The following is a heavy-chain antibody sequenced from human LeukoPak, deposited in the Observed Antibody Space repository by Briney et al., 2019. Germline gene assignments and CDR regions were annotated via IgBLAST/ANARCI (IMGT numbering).Heavy chain of an antibody. D-gene: IGHD5-12*01. CDR2: IKQDGSEK. Sequence: PGGSLRLSCAASGFTFSSYWMSWVRQAPGKGLEWVANIKQDGSEKYYVDSVKGRFTISRGNAKNSLYLQMNSLRAEDTAVYYCARVSSGYDQAFDYWGQGTLVTVSS. CDR3: ARVSSGYDQAFDY. V-gene: IGHV3-7*01. CDR1: GFTFSSYW. J-gene: IGHJ4*02.